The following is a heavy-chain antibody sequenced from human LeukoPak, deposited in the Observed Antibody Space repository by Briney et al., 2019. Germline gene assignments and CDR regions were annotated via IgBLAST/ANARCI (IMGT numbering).Heavy chain of an antibody. CDR3: AREPHNWNYDYYGMDV. CDR1: GGTFSSYT. J-gene: IGHJ6*02. V-gene: IGHV1-69*02. D-gene: IGHD1-20*01. CDR2: IIPILGIA. Sequence: ASVKVSCKASGGTFSSYTISWVRQAPGQGLEWMGRIIPILGIAKYAQKFQGRVTITADKSTSTAYMELSSLRSEDTAVYYCAREPHNWNYDYYGMDVWGQGTTVTVSS.